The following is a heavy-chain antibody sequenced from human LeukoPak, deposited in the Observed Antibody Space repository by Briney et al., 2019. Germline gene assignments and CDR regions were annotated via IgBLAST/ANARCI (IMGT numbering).Heavy chain of an antibody. CDR3: ASGTRDGYNFAVYFDY. J-gene: IGHJ4*02. V-gene: IGHV1-46*01. CDR2: INPSGGST. Sequence: ASVKVSCKASGYTFTSYYMHWVRQAPGQGLEWMGIINPSGGSTSYAQKFQGRVTMTRDTSTSTVYMELSSLRSEDTAVYYCASGTRDGYNFAVYFDYWGQGTLVTVSS. D-gene: IGHD5-24*01. CDR1: GYTFTSYY.